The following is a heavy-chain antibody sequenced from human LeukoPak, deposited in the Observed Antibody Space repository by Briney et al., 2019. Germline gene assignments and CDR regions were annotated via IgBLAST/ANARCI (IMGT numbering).Heavy chain of an antibody. Sequence: GGSLRLSCAAPGFTFSSYSMNWVRQAPGKGLEWVSSISSSSSYIYYADSVKGRFTISRDNAKNSLYLQMNSLRAEDTAVYYCARGRWSGWFFDYWGQGTLVTVSS. CDR1: GFTFSSYS. V-gene: IGHV3-21*01. CDR3: ARGRWSGWFFDY. CDR2: ISSSSSYI. J-gene: IGHJ4*02. D-gene: IGHD6-19*01.